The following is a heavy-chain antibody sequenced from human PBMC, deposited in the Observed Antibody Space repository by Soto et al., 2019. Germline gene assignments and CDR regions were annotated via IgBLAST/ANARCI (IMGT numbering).Heavy chain of an antibody. D-gene: IGHD2-15*01. CDR1: GYTFTNYG. CDR3: ARDMKDIVVVVAAIPGDYYYGMDV. Sequence: ASVKVSCKASGYTFTNYGVSWVRQAPGQGLEWMGWISTDNGNTYYAQKFQGRVTMTTDTSTNTAYMDLRSLRSDDTAVYYCARDMKDIVVVVAAIPGDYYYGMDVWG. J-gene: IGHJ6*02. V-gene: IGHV1-18*04. CDR2: ISTDNGNT.